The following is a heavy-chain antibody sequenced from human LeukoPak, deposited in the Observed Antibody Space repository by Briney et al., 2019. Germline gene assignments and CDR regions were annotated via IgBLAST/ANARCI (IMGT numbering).Heavy chain of an antibody. V-gene: IGHV4-59*01. CDR2: IYYTRST. D-gene: IGHD3-9*01. Sequence: SETLSLTCTVSGGSISSYYWSWIRQPPGKGLEWIGYIYYTRSTHYNPSLKSRVTISVDTSKNQFSLKLSSVTAADTAVYYCARVRYSDTSTGYYGDGYFDYWGQGTLVTVSS. CDR1: GGSISSYY. J-gene: IGHJ4*02. CDR3: ARVRYSDTSTGYYGDGYFDY.